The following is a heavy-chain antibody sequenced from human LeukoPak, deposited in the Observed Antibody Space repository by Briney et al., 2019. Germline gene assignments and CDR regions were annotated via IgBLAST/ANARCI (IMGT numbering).Heavy chain of an antibody. J-gene: IGHJ5*02. CDR2: IYQSGST. CDR1: GGSISSGGYS. D-gene: IGHD2-2*01. Sequence: SETLSLTCAVSGGSISSGGYSWSWIRQPPGKGLEWIGYIYQSGSTYYNPSLKSRVTISVDRSKNQFSLKLSSVTAADTAVYYCARGGYCSSTSCSGWFDPWGQGTLVTVSS. V-gene: IGHV4-30-2*01. CDR3: ARGGYCSSTSCSGWFDP.